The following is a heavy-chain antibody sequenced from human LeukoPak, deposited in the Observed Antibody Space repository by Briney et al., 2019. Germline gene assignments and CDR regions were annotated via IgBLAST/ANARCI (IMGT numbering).Heavy chain of an antibody. D-gene: IGHD3-3*01. CDR2: IKHDGSEK. CDR3: ATDRGWRTSGYYLYYFEY. V-gene: IGHV3-7*01. CDR1: GSIFTNYF. Sequence: GGSLRLSCAASGSIFTNYFMSWVRQAPGKGLEWVASIKHDGSEKYYVDSVRGRFTISRDNTMNSLYLQMSSLRAEDTAVYYCATDRGWRTSGYYLYYFEYWGQGTLVTYSS. J-gene: IGHJ4*02.